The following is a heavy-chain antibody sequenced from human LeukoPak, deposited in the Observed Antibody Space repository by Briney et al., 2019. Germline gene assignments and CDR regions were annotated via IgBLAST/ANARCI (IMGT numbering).Heavy chain of an antibody. V-gene: IGHV3-48*03. J-gene: IGHJ3*02. CDR2: ISSGSTI. CDR1: RFTFTSYE. CDR3: ARNRYGSSYDAFDI. Sequence: QSGGSLRLSCAASRFTFTSYEMNWVRQAPGKGLEXXXYISSGSTIYYADSVKGRFTISRDNAKNSLYLQMNSLRAEDTAVYCCARNRYGSSYDAFDIWGQGTMVTVSS. D-gene: IGHD3-10*01.